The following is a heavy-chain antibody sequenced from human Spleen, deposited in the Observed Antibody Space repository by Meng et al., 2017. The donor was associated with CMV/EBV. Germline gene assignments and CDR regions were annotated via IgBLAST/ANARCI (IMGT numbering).Heavy chain of an antibody. J-gene: IGHJ5*02. CDR3: ARDSYHYGSGTYNWFDP. Sequence: SETLSLTCTVSGGSISSYYWSWIRQPPGKGLEWIGYIYYSGSTNYNPSLKSRVTISVDTSKNQFSLKLSSVTAADTAVYYCARDSYHYGSGTYNWFDPWGQGTLVTVSS. D-gene: IGHD3-10*01. V-gene: IGHV4-59*01. CDR1: GGSISSYY. CDR2: IYYSGST.